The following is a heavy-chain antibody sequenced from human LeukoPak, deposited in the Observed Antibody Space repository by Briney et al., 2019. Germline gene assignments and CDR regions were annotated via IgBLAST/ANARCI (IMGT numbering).Heavy chain of an antibody. Sequence: KPSETLSLTCTVSGGSISSSSYYWGWIRQPPGKGLEWIGSIYYSRSTYYNPSLKSRVTISVDTSKNQFSLKLSSVTAADTAVYYCASLGYCSGGSCYQGTEIDYWGQGTLVTVSS. CDR1: GGSISSSSYY. D-gene: IGHD2-15*01. J-gene: IGHJ4*02. CDR2: IYYSRST. V-gene: IGHV4-39*01. CDR3: ASLGYCSGGSCYQGTEIDY.